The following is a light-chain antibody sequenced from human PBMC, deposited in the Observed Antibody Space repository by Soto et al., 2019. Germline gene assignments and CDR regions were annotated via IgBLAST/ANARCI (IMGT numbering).Light chain of an antibody. CDR1: QGISRY. V-gene: IGKV1-9*01. CDR3: QQLNTYPVT. CDR2: AAS. J-gene: IGKJ4*01. Sequence: IQLTQSPSSLSASVGYSVTITCLASQGISRYLSWYQQKPGRAPKLLISAASTLQSGVPARFSGSGSGTDFTLSITSLQPEDFETYYCQQLNTYPVTFGGGTTVDIK.